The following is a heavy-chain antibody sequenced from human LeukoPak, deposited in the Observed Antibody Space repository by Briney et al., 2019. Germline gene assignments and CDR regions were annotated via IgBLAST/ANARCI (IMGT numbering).Heavy chain of an antibody. V-gene: IGHV4-39*01. D-gene: IGHD5-18*01. Sequence: PSETLSLTCTVSGGSISSSSYYWGWIRQPPGKGLEWIGSIYYSGSTYYNPSLKSRVTISVDTSKNQFSLKLSSVTAADTAVYYCARIPGYGRYYYYVDVWGKGTTVTVSS. CDR2: IYYSGST. CDR3: ARIPGYGRYYYYVDV. CDR1: GGSISSSSYY. J-gene: IGHJ6*03.